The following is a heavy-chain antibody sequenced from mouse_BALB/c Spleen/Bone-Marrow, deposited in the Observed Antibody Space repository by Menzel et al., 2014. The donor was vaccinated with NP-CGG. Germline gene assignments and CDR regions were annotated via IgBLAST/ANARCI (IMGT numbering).Heavy chain of an antibody. D-gene: IGHD2-14*01. Sequence: VQLQQSGAELVKPGASVKLSCTGSGFNIKDTYMHWVKQRPEQGLEWIGRIDPANGNTKYDPKFQGKATITADTSSSTAYLQLSSLTSEDTAVYYCASYYRYSFDYWGQGTTLTVSS. V-gene: IGHV14-3*02. CDR3: ASYYRYSFDY. J-gene: IGHJ2*01. CDR2: IDPANGNT. CDR1: GFNIKDTY.